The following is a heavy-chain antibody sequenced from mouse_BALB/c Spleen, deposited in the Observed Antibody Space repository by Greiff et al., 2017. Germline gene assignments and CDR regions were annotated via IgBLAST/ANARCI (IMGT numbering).Heavy chain of an antibody. V-gene: IGHV5-17*02. CDR2: ISSGSSTI. J-gene: IGHJ4*01. CDR1: GFTFSSFG. CDR3: ARFDGYSFYAMDY. Sequence: EVQRVESGGGLVQPGGSRKLSCAASGFTFSSFGMHWVRQAPEKGLEWVAYISSGSSTIYYADTVKGRFTISSDNPKNTLFLQMTSLRSEDTAMYYCARFDGYSFYAMDYWGQGTSVTVSS. D-gene: IGHD2-3*01.